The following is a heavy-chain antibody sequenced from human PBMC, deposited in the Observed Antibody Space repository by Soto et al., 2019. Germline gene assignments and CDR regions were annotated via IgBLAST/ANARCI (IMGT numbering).Heavy chain of an antibody. CDR3: ARSVAVPGAHIDY. CDR1: GGSISGSY. Sequence: PSETLSLTCSVSGGSISGSYWSWIRQSPGKGLEWLGYVYYTGSNNYSPSLRSRVSISVDTSKNEFSLRLSSVTAADTAVYFCARSVAVPGAHIDYWGQGTQVTVSS. CDR2: VYYTGSN. V-gene: IGHV4-59*01. D-gene: IGHD6-19*01. J-gene: IGHJ4*02.